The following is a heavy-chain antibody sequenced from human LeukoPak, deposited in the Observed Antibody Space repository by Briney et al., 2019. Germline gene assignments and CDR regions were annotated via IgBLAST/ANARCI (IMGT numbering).Heavy chain of an antibody. V-gene: IGHV3-30-3*01. D-gene: IGHD5-12*01. CDR2: ISYDGSNK. J-gene: IGHJ4*02. CDR3: GREQNGKWLRLREIDY. Sequence: QPGGSLRLSCAASGFTFSSYAMHWVRQAPGKGLEWVAVISYDGSNKYYADSVKGRFTISRDNSKNTLYLQMNSLRAEDTAVYYCGREQNGKWLRLREIDYWGQGTLVTVSS. CDR1: GFTFSSYA.